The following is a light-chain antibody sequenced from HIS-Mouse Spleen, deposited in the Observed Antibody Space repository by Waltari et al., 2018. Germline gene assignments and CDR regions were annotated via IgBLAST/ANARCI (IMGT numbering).Light chain of an antibody. CDR3: QQYYSYPFT. CDR1: QGISSY. V-gene: IGKV1-8*01. Sequence: AIRMTQSPSSFSASTGDRVTITCRASQGISSYLAWYQQKPGKAPKLLIYAASTLQSGVPSRFSGSGSGTEFTITISCLQSEDFATYYCQQYYSYPFTFGPGTKVDIK. J-gene: IGKJ3*01. CDR2: AAS.